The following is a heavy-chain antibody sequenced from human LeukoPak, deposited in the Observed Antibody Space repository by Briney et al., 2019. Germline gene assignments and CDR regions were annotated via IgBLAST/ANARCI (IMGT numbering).Heavy chain of an antibody. CDR3: ATYYSGSGSFTTQFDH. D-gene: IGHD3-10*01. J-gene: IGHJ4*02. CDR2: INTHKGNT. Sequence: ASVTVSCKPSSSTFSTYGITWVRQAPGQGLEWMGWINTHKGNTYYAREFQDRVSMTTDASTTTAYMELRSLRSDDTAIYYCATYYSGSGSFTTQFDHWGQGTLVTVSS. CDR1: SSTFSTYG. V-gene: IGHV1-18*04.